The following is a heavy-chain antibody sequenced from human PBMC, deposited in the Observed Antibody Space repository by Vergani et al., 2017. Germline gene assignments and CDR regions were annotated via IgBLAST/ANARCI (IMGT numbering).Heavy chain of an antibody. V-gene: IGHV3-7*01. J-gene: IGHJ4*02. CDR2: IMPDGSAT. CDR1: GFTFSDFW. D-gene: IGHD2-2*02. CDR3: VRDRGLCAGGRCYTEAWDY. Sequence: EVQLLESGGGLVQPGGSLRLSCTASGFTFSDFWMTWVRQVPGKGLEWVANIMPDGSATMYADSLRGRFSISRDNAKNSLHLHMSSLRVEDTGVYHCVRDRGLCAGGRCYTEAWDYWGQGTPVTVSS.